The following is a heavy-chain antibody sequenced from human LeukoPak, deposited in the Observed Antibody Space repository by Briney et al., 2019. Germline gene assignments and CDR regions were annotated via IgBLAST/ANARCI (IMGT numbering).Heavy chain of an antibody. CDR1: GGSFSGW. D-gene: IGHD2-15*01. CDR2: INHSGGT. J-gene: IGHJ3*02. Sequence: SETLSLTCAVYGGSFSGWWSWIRQPPGKGLEWIGEINHSGGTKYNPSLRSLDTISVDTTKRKISLLLTYVTAADTTIYYCARHNGWAFDIWGQGTVVTVSS. V-gene: IGHV4-34*01. CDR3: ARHNGWAFDI.